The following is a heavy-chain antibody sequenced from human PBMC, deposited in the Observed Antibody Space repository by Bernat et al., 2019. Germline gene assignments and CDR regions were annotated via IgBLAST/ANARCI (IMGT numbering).Heavy chain of an antibody. CDR2: ISSGSSSI. Sequence: EVQLVESGGGLVKPGESLRLSCAASGFTFSIYSMNWVRQAPGKGLEWVSSISSGSSSIYYADSLKGRFTISRDNAKNSLYLQMNSLRAEDTAVYYCAAPQGSGYYGVWGQGTLVTVSS. CDR3: AAPQGSGYYGV. V-gene: IGHV3-21*01. D-gene: IGHD3-22*01. CDR1: GFTFSIYS. J-gene: IGHJ4*02.